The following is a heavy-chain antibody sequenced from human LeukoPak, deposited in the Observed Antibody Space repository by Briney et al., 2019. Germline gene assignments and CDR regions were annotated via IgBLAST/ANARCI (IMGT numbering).Heavy chain of an antibody. D-gene: IGHD6-6*01. CDR1: GFTFSSCS. J-gene: IGHJ5*02. Sequence: GGSLRLSCAASGFTFSSCSMNWVRQAPGKGLEWVSSISSSSSYIYYADSVKGRFTISRDNAKNSLYLQMNSLRAEDTAVYYCARVSGIAARQGKDWFDPWGQGTLVTVSS. CDR2: ISSSSSYI. V-gene: IGHV3-21*01. CDR3: ARVSGIAARQGKDWFDP.